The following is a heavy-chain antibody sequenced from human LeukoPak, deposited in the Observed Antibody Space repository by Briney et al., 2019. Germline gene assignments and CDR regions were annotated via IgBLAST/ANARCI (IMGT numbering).Heavy chain of an antibody. V-gene: IGHV4-39*01. J-gene: IGHJ4*02. CDR1: GGSISSSSYY. Sequence: MPSETLSLTCTVSGGSISSSSYYWGWIRQPPGKGLEWIGNVYYSGITYYNPSLKSRVIISLDTPKSQFSLKLSSVTAADTAVYYCATSSLPLPHYLGQGTLVTVSS. CDR2: VYYSGIT. CDR3: ATSSLPLPHY. D-gene: IGHD6-6*01.